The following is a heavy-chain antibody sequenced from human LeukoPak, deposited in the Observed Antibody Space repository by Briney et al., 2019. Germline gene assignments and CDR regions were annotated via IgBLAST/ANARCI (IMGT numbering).Heavy chain of an antibody. J-gene: IGHJ4*02. V-gene: IGHV1-2*02. Sequence: GASVTVSFTSSGYTFTFNYIHWLRQAPGQGQEWMGWIDANNGDTKSAQKFQGRVTMSRDTSISTAYMDLSSLSPDDAAVYYCARDPSSVTLYFFDYWGQGTLVTVSS. CDR1: GYTFTFNY. CDR3: ARDPSSVTLYFFDY. D-gene: IGHD4-11*01. CDR2: IDANNGDT.